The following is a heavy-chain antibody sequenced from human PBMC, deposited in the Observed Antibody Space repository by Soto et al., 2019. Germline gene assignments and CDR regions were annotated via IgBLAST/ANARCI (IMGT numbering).Heavy chain of an antibody. Sequence: QVQLVESGGGVVQPGGSLRLSCAASGFTFNTFAMHWVRQAPGKGLKLVGVISYDGSMQYYADSVKGRFAISRENSKKTLYLQMNSLRADDTAVYYCAKDDGVGTTFRIDYWGQGTLVAVSP. CDR3: AKDDGVGTTFRIDY. CDR1: GFTFNTFA. CDR2: ISYDGSMQ. J-gene: IGHJ4*02. D-gene: IGHD1-26*01. V-gene: IGHV3-30*18.